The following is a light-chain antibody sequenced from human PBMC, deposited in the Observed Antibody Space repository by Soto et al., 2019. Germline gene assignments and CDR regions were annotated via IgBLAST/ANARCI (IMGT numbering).Light chain of an antibody. V-gene: IGLV3-21*02. J-gene: IGLJ3*02. Sequence: SYELTQPPSVSVAPGQTARITCGGNNIGGKSVHWYQQKPGQAPVLVVNDVSDRPSGIPERFSGSKSGNTATLTISRVEAGDEADYYCQVWDSSSDHVVFGGGTKVIVL. CDR3: QVWDSSSDHVV. CDR2: DVS. CDR1: NIGGKS.